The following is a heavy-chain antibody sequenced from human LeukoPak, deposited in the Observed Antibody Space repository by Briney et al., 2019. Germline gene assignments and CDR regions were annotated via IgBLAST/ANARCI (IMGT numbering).Heavy chain of an antibody. V-gene: IGHV3-20*04. J-gene: IGHJ4*02. Sequence: PGGSLRLSCAASGFTFDDYGMSWVRQAPGKGLEWVSVINWNGGSKGYADSVKGRFTISRDNAKNSLNLQMNSLRAEDTPLYFCPRGAQGVSGYYFDFWGQGTLVTVSS. CDR3: PRGAQGVSGYYFDF. D-gene: IGHD3-10*01. CDR2: INWNGGSK. CDR1: GFTFDDYG.